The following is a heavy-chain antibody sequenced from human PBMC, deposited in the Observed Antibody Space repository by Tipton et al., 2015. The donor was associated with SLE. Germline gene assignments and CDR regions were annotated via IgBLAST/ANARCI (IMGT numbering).Heavy chain of an antibody. D-gene: IGHD4-17*01. CDR2: IYYSGRT. CDR1: GGSISSYS. V-gene: IGHV4-59*01. CDR3: ARDRGYGEAMDAFDI. Sequence: TLSLTCTVSGGSISSYSWSWVRQPPGKGLEWIWYIYYSGRTNYNPSLKSRGTITVDTTKNQISLKLSSVTAADTAVDYCARDRGYGEAMDAFDIWGQATMVTVSS. J-gene: IGHJ3*02.